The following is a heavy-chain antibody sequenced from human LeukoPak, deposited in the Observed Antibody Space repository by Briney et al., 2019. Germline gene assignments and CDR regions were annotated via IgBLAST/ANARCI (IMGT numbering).Heavy chain of an antibody. V-gene: IGHV3-30*18. CDR1: GFTFSSYG. Sequence: PGGSLRLSCAASGFTFSSYGMHWVRQAPGKGLEWVALISYDASNKYYADSVKGRFTISRDNSKNTLYLQMNSLRAGDTAVYYCAKVYGDSYFDYWGQETLVTVSS. CDR3: AKVYGDSYFDY. D-gene: IGHD4-17*01. CDR2: ISYDASNK. J-gene: IGHJ4*02.